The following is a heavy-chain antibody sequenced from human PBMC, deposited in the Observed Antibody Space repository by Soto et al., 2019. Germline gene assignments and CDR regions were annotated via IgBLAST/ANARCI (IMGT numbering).Heavy chain of an antibody. Sequence: SETLSLTCTVSNGSISSGGYSWSWIRQTPGKGLEWIGYIYPTGKTYYNPSLKNRATLSIDTSQNQSSLQLTSVTAADTAVYYCARAPPGPAPRWGVWGHGTTVTVSS. D-gene: IGHD3-16*01. V-gene: IGHV4-30-2*01. CDR1: NGSISSGGYS. J-gene: IGHJ6*02. CDR3: ARAPPGPAPRWGV. CDR2: IYPTGKT.